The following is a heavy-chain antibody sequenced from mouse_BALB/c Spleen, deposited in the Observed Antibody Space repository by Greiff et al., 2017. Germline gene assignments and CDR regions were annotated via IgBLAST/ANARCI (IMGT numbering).Heavy chain of an antibody. CDR1: GFTFSSYG. V-gene: IGHV5-6-3*01. D-gene: IGHD1-1*01. CDR3: ASLITTVVDYYAMDY. J-gene: IGHJ4*01. CDR2: INSNGGST. Sequence: EVQLVESGGGLVQPGGSLKLSCAASGFTFSSYGMSWVRQTPDKRLELVATINSNGGSTYYPDSVKGRFTISRDNAKNTLYLQMSSLKSEDTAMYYCASLITTVVDYYAMDYWGQGTSVTVSS.